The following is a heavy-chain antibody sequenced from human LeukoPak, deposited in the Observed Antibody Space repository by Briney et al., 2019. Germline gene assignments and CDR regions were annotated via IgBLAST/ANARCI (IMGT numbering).Heavy chain of an antibody. Sequence: GGPLRLSCAVSGFTFSSFALSWVRQAPGKGLEWVSAISGSCGTTHYADSVKGRFTISRDNSKNTLYMQMNSLRAEDTAVYYCAREVAQFDYWGQGTLVTVSS. CDR2: ISGSCGTT. J-gene: IGHJ4*02. D-gene: IGHD5-12*01. V-gene: IGHV3-23*01. CDR3: AREVAQFDY. CDR1: GFTFSSFA.